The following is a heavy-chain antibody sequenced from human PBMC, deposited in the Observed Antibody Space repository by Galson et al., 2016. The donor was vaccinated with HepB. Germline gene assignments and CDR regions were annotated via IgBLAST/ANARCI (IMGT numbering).Heavy chain of an antibody. V-gene: IGHV2-5*01. CDR3: ALVIPVTGRWFDP. D-gene: IGHD2-2*01. J-gene: IGHJ5*02. Sequence: PALVKPTQTHTLTCTFSGFSLSTSGVGVGWIRQPPGKALEWLALVYWNDDKRYRPSLESRLTITKDTSRHQVVLTMTNMDPMDTATYYCALVIPVTGRWFDPWGPGTLVTVSS. CDR2: VYWNDDK. CDR1: GFSLSTSGVG.